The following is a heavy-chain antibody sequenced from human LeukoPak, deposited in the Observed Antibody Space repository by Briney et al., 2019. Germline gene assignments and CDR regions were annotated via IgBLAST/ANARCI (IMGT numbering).Heavy chain of an antibody. V-gene: IGHV3-7*03. Sequence: GGSLRLSCVASGLTFSNHWMSWVRQAPGKGLEWVANIKQERGQEYYVDSVKGRFTISKDSAKNSLYLQMNSLRVEDTAMYYCASLDTAKQPLANHWGQGTLVTVSS. CDR1: GLTFSNHW. D-gene: IGHD5-18*01. CDR2: IKQERGQE. J-gene: IGHJ5*02. CDR3: ASLDTAKQPLANH.